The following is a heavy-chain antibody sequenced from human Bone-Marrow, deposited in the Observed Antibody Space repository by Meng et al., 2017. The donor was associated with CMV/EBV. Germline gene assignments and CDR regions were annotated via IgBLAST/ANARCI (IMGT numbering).Heavy chain of an antibody. CDR3: ARVLYYDILTGPYYFDY. J-gene: IGHJ4*02. V-gene: IGHV3-72*01. CDR1: GFTFSDHY. Sequence: GESLKISCAASGFTFSDHYMDWVRQAPGKGLEWVGRIRKKAHSYTTEYAASVKGRFTISRDDSKNSLYLQMNSLRAEDTALYHCARVLYYDILTGPYYFDYWGQGTLVTVSS. CDR2: IRKKAHSYTT. D-gene: IGHD3-9*01.